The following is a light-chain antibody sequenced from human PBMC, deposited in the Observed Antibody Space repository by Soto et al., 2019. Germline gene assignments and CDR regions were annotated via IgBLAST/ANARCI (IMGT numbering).Light chain of an antibody. J-gene: IGLJ2*01. Sequence: QSALTQPPSASGSPGQSVTISCTGTSSDVGGYNYVSWYQQHPGKAPKLMIYEVSKRPSGVPDRFSGSKSGNTASLTVSGLQAEDEADYYCLSFDSSLSVVFGGGTKVTVL. CDR1: SSDVGGYNY. CDR2: EVS. CDR3: LSFDSSLSVV. V-gene: IGLV2-8*01.